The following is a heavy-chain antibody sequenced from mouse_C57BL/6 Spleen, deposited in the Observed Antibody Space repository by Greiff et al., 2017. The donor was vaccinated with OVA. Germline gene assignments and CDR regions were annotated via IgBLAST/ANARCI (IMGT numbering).Heavy chain of an antibody. CDR3: ARQGSNYVFWYCDV. D-gene: IGHD2-5*01. CDR2: ISNGGGST. V-gene: IGHV5-12*01. Sequence: EVQLQESGGGLVQPGGSLKLSCAASGFTFSDYYMYWVRQTPEKRLEWVAYISNGGGSTYYPDTVKGRFTISRDNAKNTLYLQMSRLKSEDTAMYYCARQGSNYVFWYCDVWGTGTTVTVSS. J-gene: IGHJ1*03. CDR1: GFTFSDYY.